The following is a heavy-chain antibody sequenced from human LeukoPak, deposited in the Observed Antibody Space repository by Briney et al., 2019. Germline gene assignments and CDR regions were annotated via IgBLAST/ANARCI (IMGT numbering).Heavy chain of an antibody. V-gene: IGHV3-30*18. Sequence: GRSLRLSCAASGFTFSSYGMHWVRQAPGKGLEWVAVISYDGSNKYYADSVKGRFTISRDNSKNTLYLQMNSLSAEDTAVYYCAKDGVSYYYGSGSYWDYWGQGTLVTVSS. D-gene: IGHD3-10*01. CDR2: ISYDGSNK. CDR1: GFTFSSYG. CDR3: AKDGVSYYYGSGSYWDY. J-gene: IGHJ4*02.